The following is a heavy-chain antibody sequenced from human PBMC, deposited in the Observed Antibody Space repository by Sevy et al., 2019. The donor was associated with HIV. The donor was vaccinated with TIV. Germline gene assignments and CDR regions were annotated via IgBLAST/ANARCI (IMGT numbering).Heavy chain of an antibody. Sequence: VGSLRLSCAASGFTFSTYWMSWVRQAPGKGLEWVANIKQDGSDKNYMDSVKGRFTISRDNAKNSLYLQMSSLRAEDTAVYYCATLSSPMPNSGWYDFFDHWGQGTLVTVSS. D-gene: IGHD6-19*01. J-gene: IGHJ4*02. CDR1: GFTFSTYW. CDR3: ATLSSPMPNSGWYDFFDH. V-gene: IGHV3-7*01. CDR2: IKQDGSDK.